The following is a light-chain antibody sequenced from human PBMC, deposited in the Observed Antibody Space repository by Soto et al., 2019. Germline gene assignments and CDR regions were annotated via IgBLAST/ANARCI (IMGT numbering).Light chain of an antibody. V-gene: IGKV1-5*03. Sequence: DVQMTQSPSTLSASVGDRVTITCRASQSISRWLAWHQQKPGKAPKVLIYKASSLESGVPSRFSGSGSGTEFTLTISSLQPDDFATYYCQQYNSYPITFGQGTRLEIK. J-gene: IGKJ5*01. CDR3: QQYNSYPIT. CDR2: KAS. CDR1: QSISRW.